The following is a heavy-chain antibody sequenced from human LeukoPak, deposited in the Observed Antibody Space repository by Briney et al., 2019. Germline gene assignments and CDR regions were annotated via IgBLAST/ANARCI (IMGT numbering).Heavy chain of an antibody. CDR1: GGSISSSSYY. CDR2: IYDSGST. Sequence: PSETLSLTCTVSGGSISSSSYYWGWIRQPPGKGLEWIGYIYDSGSTNYNPSLKSRVTISIDMSKNQFSLKLSSVTAADTAVYYCACLTTADAFDIWGQGTMVTVSS. V-gene: IGHV4-61*05. CDR3: ACLTTADAFDI. J-gene: IGHJ3*02. D-gene: IGHD3-22*01.